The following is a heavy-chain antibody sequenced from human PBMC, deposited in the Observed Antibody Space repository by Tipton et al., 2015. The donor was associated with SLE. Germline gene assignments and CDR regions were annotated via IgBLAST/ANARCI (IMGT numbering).Heavy chain of an antibody. CDR3: GKYDYDSTGIQAIHY. D-gene: IGHD3-22*01. J-gene: IGHJ4*02. V-gene: IGHV4-61*01. Sequence: TLSLTCTVSGDSISSSNYYWSWIRQPPGKGLEWIGYIYYSGSTNYNPSLQSRVTISADTSKNQFSLKLSSVTAADTAVYYCGKYDYDSTGIQAIHYWGQGTLVTVSS. CDR1: GDSISSSNYY. CDR2: IYYSGST.